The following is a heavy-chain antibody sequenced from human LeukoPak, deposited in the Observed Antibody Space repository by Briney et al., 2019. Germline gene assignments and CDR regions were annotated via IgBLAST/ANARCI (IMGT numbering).Heavy chain of an antibody. D-gene: IGHD3-10*01. J-gene: IGHJ4*02. CDR3: ARTRDSGSSDY. CDR2: IYYSGST. V-gene: IGHV4-39*07. Sequence: PSETLSLTCTVSGGSISSSSYYWGWLRQPPGKGLEWVGSIYYSGSTYYNPSLKSRVTISVDTSKNQFSLNLTSVTAADAAVYYCARTRDSGSSDYWGQGTLVTVSS. CDR1: GGSISSSSYY.